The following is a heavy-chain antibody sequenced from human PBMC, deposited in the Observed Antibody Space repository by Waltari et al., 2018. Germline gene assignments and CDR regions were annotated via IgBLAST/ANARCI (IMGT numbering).Heavy chain of an antibody. CDR2: INHTGST. D-gene: IGHD3-3*01. Sequence: QVQLQQWGAGLLKPSETLSLTCAVYGGSFSGYSWCWIRQPPGQGLTWIGEINHTGSTNYNPSRKSRVTISVDTSKNQFSLKLSSVTAADTAVYYCARPRHSYYDFWSGYPTYYGMDVWGQGTTVTVSS. CDR3: ARPRHSYYDFWSGYPTYYGMDV. V-gene: IGHV4-34*01. J-gene: IGHJ6*02. CDR1: GGSFSGYS.